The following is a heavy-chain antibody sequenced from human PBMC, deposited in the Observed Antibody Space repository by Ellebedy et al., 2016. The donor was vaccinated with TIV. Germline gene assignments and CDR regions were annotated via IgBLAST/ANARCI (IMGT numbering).Heavy chain of an antibody. CDR2: IKSDGYTT. V-gene: IGHV3-74*01. J-gene: IGHJ4*02. CDR3: ARGTPGPGN. Sequence: PGGSLRLSCAASGFSLSNHWMHWVRQAPGKGLLWVSHIKSDGYTTSYADSVKGRFTISRDDAKDTLYLQMNSLRAEDTAFYYCARGTPGPGNWGQGILVTVSS. CDR1: GFSLSNHW.